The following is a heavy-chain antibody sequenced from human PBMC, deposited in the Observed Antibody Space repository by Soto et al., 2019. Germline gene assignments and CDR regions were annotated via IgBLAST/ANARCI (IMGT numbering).Heavy chain of an antibody. V-gene: IGHV1-3*01. D-gene: IGHD1-20*01. CDR3: ASSSVTGTGNLDY. CDR2: INAGNGNT. J-gene: IGHJ4*02. Sequence: QVQLVQSGAEVKKPGASVKVSCKASGYTFTSYAMNWVRQDPGQRLEWMGWINAGNGNTKYSQKFQGRVTITRDTSASTAYMELSSLRSEDTAVYYCASSSVTGTGNLDYWGQGTLVTVSS. CDR1: GYTFTSYA.